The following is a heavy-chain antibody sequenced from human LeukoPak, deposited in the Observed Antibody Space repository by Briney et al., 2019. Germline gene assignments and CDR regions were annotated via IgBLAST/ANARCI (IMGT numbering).Heavy chain of an antibody. D-gene: IGHD4-17*01. Sequence: SETLSLTCTVSGGSISSYYWSWIRQPPGKGLEWIGYIYYSGSTNYNPSLKSRVTISVDTSKNQFSLKLSSVTAADTAVYYCAGVRYGALYAFDIWGQGTMVTVSS. CDR3: AGVRYGALYAFDI. CDR1: GGSISSYY. V-gene: IGHV4-59*12. J-gene: IGHJ3*02. CDR2: IYYSGST.